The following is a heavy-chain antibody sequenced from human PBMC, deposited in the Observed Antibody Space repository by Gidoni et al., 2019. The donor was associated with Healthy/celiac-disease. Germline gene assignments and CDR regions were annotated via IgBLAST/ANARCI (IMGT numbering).Heavy chain of an antibody. V-gene: IGHV4-59*01. CDR2: IYYSGST. J-gene: IGHJ4*02. Sequence: TLSLTCTVSGGSISSYYWSWIRQPPGKGLEWIGYIYYSGSTNYHPSLKSRVTISVDTSKNQFSLKLSSVTAADTAVYYCARVVEMATIDYWGQGTLVTVSS. D-gene: IGHD5-12*01. CDR1: GGSISSYY. CDR3: ARVVEMATIDY.